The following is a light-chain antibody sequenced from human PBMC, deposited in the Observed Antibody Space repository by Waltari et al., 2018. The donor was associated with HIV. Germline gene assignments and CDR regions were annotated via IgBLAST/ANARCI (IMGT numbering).Light chain of an antibody. Sequence: QSALTQPPSASGSPGQSVTLSCTGTHSDIGTYDYVSWYQHHPGKAPKLVISEVTKRPSGVSDRFSGSKSGNTAFLTVSGLQAEDEADYYCSSFANRDGFYVLFGGGTRLTVL. CDR3: SSFANRDGFYVL. J-gene: IGLJ2*01. CDR1: HSDIGTYDY. CDR2: EVT. V-gene: IGLV2-8*01.